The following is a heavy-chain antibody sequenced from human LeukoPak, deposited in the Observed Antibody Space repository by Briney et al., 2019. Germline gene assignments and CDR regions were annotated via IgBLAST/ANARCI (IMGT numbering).Heavy chain of an antibody. Sequence: SETLSLTCAVSGYSISSGYYWGWSRPPPGKGLEWIGSIYHSGSTYYNPSLKSRVTISVDTSKNQFSLRLSSVTAADTAVYYCARQWELRLEFDYWGQGTLVTVSS. CDR3: ARQWELRLEFDY. CDR2: IYHSGST. V-gene: IGHV4-38-2*01. D-gene: IGHD1-26*01. CDR1: GYSISSGYY. J-gene: IGHJ4*02.